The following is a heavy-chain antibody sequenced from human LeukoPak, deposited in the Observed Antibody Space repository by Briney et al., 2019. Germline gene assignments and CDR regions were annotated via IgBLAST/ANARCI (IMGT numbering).Heavy chain of an antibody. CDR2: IYPGDSDT. D-gene: IGHD3-9*01. CDR1: GYGFTNYW. V-gene: IGHV5-51*01. CDR3: ARPYDILTGYMDC. Sequence: LGESLKISCKGSGYGFTNYWIGWVRQMPGKGLEWMGIIYPGDSDTRYSPSFQGQVTISADKSISTAYLQWSSLKASDTAMYYCARPYDILTGYMDCWGQGTLVTVSS. J-gene: IGHJ4*02.